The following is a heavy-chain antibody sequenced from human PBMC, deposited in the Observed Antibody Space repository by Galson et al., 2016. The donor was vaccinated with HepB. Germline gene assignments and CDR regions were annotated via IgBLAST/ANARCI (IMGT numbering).Heavy chain of an antibody. V-gene: IGHV3-11*06. CDR1: GFTFSDYY. D-gene: IGHD3-10*01. Sequence: SLRLSCAASGFTFSDYYMSWIRQAPGKGLEWVSYISSSSGYITYTDSVKGRFTISRDNAKNSMFLQMNGLRAEDTALYYCARMYYYGTGRYYNRNLFDSWGQGIQVTVSS. J-gene: IGHJ4*02. CDR3: ARMYYYGTGRYYNRNLFDS. CDR2: ISSSSGYI.